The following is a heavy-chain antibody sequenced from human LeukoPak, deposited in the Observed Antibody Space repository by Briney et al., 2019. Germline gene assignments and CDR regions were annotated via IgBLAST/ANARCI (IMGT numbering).Heavy chain of an antibody. J-gene: IGHJ5*02. Sequence: PGGSLRLSCAPSGFNVSNNYMTWVRQAPGKGLEWVSAISGSAGSTYYADSVKGRFIISRDNSKNTLYLQMNSLRAEDTAVYYCAKDPRYSGPQNGPWGQGTLVTVSS. V-gene: IGHV3-23*01. CDR3: AKDPRYSGPQNGP. CDR2: ISGSAGST. CDR1: GFNVSNNY. D-gene: IGHD5-12*01.